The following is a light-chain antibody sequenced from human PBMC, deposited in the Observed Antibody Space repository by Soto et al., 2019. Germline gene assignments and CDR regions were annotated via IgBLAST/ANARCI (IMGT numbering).Light chain of an antibody. Sequence: IQMTQSPSSLSVSVGDSVTITCRSSQSITTYLNWYQQKPGKGPRLLIYGASSLPSGVPARFAGSGSGTNFTLPLSSLQPEDFAVYYCQQSYNSPPAFGSGTKVEIK. V-gene: IGKV1-39*01. CDR1: QSITTY. CDR3: QQSYNSPPA. J-gene: IGKJ3*01. CDR2: GAS.